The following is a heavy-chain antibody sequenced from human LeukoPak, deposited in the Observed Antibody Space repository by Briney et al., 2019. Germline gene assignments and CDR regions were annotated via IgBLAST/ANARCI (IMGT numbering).Heavy chain of an antibody. CDR2: ISAYNGNT. D-gene: IGHD2-2*01. CDR1: GYTFTSYG. Sequence: ASVKVSCKASGYTFTSYGISWVRQAPGLGLEWMGWISAYNGNTNYAQKLQGRVTMTTDTSTSTAYMELRSLRSDDTAVYYCARDLDVGEYCSSTSCLPFDYWGQGTLVTVSS. CDR3: ARDLDVGEYCSSTSCLPFDY. J-gene: IGHJ4*02. V-gene: IGHV1-18*01.